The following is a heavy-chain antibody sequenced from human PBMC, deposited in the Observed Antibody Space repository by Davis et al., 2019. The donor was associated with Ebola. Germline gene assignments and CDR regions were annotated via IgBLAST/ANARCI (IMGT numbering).Heavy chain of an antibody. V-gene: IGHV3-21*01. CDR3: ARDHSGSYYGAYYFDF. CDR2: ISSSSSYI. Sequence: PGGSLRLSCAASGFTFSSYSMNWVRQAPGKGLEWVSSISSSSSYIYYADSVKGRFTISRDNAKNSLYLQMNSLRDEDTAVYYCARDHSGSYYGAYYFDFWGQGTLVTVSS. D-gene: IGHD1-26*01. J-gene: IGHJ4*02. CDR1: GFTFSSYS.